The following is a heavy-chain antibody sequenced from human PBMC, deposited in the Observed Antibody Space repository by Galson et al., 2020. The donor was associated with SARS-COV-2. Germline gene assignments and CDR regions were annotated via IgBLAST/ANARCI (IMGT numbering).Heavy chain of an antibody. D-gene: IGHD5-18*01. CDR2: ISAYNGNT. CDR3: VVDTANLTPEHYYYGMDV. J-gene: IGHJ6*02. V-gene: IGHV1-18*01. Sequence: ASVKVSCKASGYTFTSYGISWVRQAPGQGLEWMGWISAYNGNTNYAQKLQGRVTMTTDTSTSTAYMELRSLRSDDTAVYYCVVDTANLTPEHYYYGMDVWGQGTTVTVSS. CDR1: GYTFTSYG.